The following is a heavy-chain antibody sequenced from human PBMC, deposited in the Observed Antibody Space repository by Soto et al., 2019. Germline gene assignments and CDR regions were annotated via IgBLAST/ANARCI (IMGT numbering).Heavy chain of an antibody. Sequence: QVQLEESGGGVVQPGTSLRLSCVASGFTLSSYGMHWVRQAPGKGLEWVAVIPNTENKKYYADSVKGRFTISRDNSQNTLFLQMDSLMSEDTAVYYCARTAGGRVRGALDIWGQGTMVTVS. D-gene: IGHD6-13*01. CDR3: ARTAGGRVRGALDI. J-gene: IGHJ3*02. CDR1: GFTLSSYG. CDR2: IPNTENKK. V-gene: IGHV3-30-3*01.